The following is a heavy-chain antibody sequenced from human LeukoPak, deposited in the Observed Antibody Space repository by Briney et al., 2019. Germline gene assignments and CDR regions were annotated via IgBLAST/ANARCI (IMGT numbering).Heavy chain of an antibody. Sequence: SETLSLTCTVSGGSISSYYWSWIRQPPGKELEWIGYVYYSGTTNYNPSLDKSRVAISVDTSKNQFSLKLSSVTAADTALYYCARGYSSSSYYFDYWGQGILVTVSS. J-gene: IGHJ4*02. V-gene: IGHV4-59*01. CDR3: ARGYSSSSYYFDY. D-gene: IGHD6-6*01. CDR2: VYYSGTT. CDR1: GGSISSYY.